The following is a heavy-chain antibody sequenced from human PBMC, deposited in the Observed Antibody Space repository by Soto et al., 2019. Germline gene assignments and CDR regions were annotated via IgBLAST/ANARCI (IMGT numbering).Heavy chain of an antibody. CDR1: GFSLSTGGVG. J-gene: IGHJ4*02. D-gene: IGHD1-20*01. V-gene: IGHV2-5*01. Sequence: QITLKESGPTLVKPTQTLTLTCNFSGFSLSTGGVGVAWVRQPPGKALEWLTLIYWNGETRTSPSLENRLTVTKDATKNQVALTMTNMDPVDTATYYCAHIPHFADYNLDYWGQGIRVTVSS. CDR2: IYWNGET. CDR3: AHIPHFADYNLDY.